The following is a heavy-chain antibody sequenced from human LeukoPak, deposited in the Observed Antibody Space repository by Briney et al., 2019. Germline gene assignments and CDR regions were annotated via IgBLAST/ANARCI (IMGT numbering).Heavy chain of an antibody. D-gene: IGHD6-13*01. CDR1: GFTFSSFW. Sequence: PGGSLRLSCAASGFTFSSFWMSWVRQAPGKGLEWVANINQDGSGKYFVDSVKGRFTISRDNAKNSLYLQMNSLRAEDAAVYYCAREGIAAAGAWYFDLWGRGTLVTVSS. J-gene: IGHJ2*01. CDR3: AREGIAAAGAWYFDL. V-gene: IGHV3-7*01. CDR2: INQDGSGK.